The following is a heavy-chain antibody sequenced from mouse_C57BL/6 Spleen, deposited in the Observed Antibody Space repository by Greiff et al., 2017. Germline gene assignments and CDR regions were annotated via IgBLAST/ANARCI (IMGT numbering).Heavy chain of an antibody. CDR2: IYPGSGNT. CDR1: GYTFTDYY. V-gene: IGHV1-76*01. J-gene: IGHJ4*01. CDR3: AREIQAAMDY. Sequence: VQLQQSGAELVRPGASVKLSCKASGYTFTDYYINWVKQRPGQGLEWIARIYPGSGNTYYNEKFKGKATLTAEKSSSTAYMQLSSLTSEDSAVYFCAREIQAAMDYWGQGTSGTVSS.